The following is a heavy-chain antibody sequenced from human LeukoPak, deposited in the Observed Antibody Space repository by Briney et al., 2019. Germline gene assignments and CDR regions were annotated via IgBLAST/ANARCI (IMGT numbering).Heavy chain of an antibody. CDR1: GFTFSSYA. Sequence: GGSLRLSCAASGFTFSSYAMSWVRQAPGKGLEWVSTLSAAGGSTYYADSVKGRFTISRDNSKSTLYVEMNSLRADDTAVYYCAKLRTGTATNFDYWGQGTQVTVSS. D-gene: IGHD1-1*01. V-gene: IGHV3-23*01. CDR3: AKLRTGTATNFDY. J-gene: IGHJ4*02. CDR2: LSAAGGST.